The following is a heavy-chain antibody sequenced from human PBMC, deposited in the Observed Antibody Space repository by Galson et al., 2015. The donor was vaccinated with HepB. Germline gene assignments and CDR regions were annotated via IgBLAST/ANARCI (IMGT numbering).Heavy chain of an antibody. CDR1: GFTFSTYD. CDR2: IGTAGET. V-gene: IGHV3-13*01. J-gene: IGHJ6*02. D-gene: IGHD5-18*01. CDR3: ARRGYNFGDYYYGMDV. Sequence: SLRLSCAASGFTFSTYDMHWVRQVTGKGLEWVSTIGTAGETYYPGSVKGRFTISRENAKKSVYLQMNSLRGGDAGLYYCARRGYNFGDYYYGMDVWGQGTTVTVSS.